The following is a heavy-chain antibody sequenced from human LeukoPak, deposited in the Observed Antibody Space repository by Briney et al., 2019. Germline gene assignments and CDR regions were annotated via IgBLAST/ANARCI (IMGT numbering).Heavy chain of an antibody. V-gene: IGHV4-34*01. J-gene: IGHJ4*02. D-gene: IGHD6-19*01. CDR1: GFTFSSYW. Sequence: PGGSLRLSCAASGFTFSSYWMSWIRQPPGKGLEWIGEINHSGSTNYNPSLKSRVTISVDTSKNQFSLKLSSVTAADTAVYYCARALWGISSGWVVDYWGQGTLVTVSS. CDR3: ARALWGISSGWVVDY. CDR2: INHSGST.